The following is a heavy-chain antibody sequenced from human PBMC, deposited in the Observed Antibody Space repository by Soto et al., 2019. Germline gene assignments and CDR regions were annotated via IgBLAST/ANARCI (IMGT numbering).Heavy chain of an antibody. D-gene: IGHD2-21*01. CDR2: IIPILGIA. V-gene: IGHV1-69*02. CDR1: GGTFSSYT. CDR3: ARVPMAYVGDESDNWFDP. Sequence: QVQLVQSGAEVKKPGSSVKVSCKASGGTFSSYTISWVRQAPGQGLEWLGRIIPILGIANYAQKFQGRVTSTAGKSTSAAYMELGSLRSEDTAVYYCARVPMAYVGDESDNWFDPWGQGTLVTVSS. J-gene: IGHJ5*02.